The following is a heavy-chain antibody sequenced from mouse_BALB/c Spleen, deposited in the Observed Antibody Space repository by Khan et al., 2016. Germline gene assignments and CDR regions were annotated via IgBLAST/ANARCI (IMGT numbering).Heavy chain of an antibody. D-gene: IGHD2-1*01. Sequence: VQLQEFGAELVRPGVSVKISCKGSGYTFTDYAIHWVKQSHAKSLEWIGVISTYYGDTSYNQKFEGKATMTVDKSSSTAYVELARLTSEDSAIYYCAREGLNYDYAMDYWGQGTSVTVSS. CDR2: ISTYYGDT. J-gene: IGHJ4*01. CDR3: AREGLNYDYAMDY. V-gene: IGHV1S137*01. CDR1: GYTFTDYA.